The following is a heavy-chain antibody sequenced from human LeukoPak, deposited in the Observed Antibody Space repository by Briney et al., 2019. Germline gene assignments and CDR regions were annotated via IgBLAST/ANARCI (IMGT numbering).Heavy chain of an antibody. CDR1: GGSISSSSSY. D-gene: IGHD6-19*01. CDR2: IYYSGST. J-gene: IGHJ4*02. Sequence: PSETLSLTCTVSGGSISSSSSYCGWIRLPPGKGLEWIGSIYYSGSTYYNPSLKGRVTISVATSKNQFSLKLSSVTAADPAVYYCARQVGVAVAGKQFDYWGQGTLVTVSS. V-gene: IGHV4-39*01. CDR3: ARQVGVAVAGKQFDY.